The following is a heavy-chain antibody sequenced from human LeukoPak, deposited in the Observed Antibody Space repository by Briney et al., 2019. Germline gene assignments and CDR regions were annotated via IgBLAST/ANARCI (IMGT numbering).Heavy chain of an antibody. D-gene: IGHD3-22*01. J-gene: IGHJ4*02. V-gene: IGHV4-39*01. Sequence: SETLSLTCTVSGGSISSSSYYWGWIRQPPGKGLEWIGSIHYSGSTYYNPSLKSRVTISVDTSKNQFSLTLSSVTAADTAVYYCATNYDSSGYFSFDYWGQGTLVTVSS. CDR1: GGSISSSSYY. CDR3: ATNYDSSGYFSFDY. CDR2: IHYSGST.